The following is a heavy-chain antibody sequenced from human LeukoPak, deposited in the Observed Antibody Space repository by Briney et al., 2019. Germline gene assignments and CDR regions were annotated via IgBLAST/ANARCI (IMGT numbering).Heavy chain of an antibody. J-gene: IGHJ4*02. CDR3: AREGYGFDY. CDR1: GFTFSSYA. V-gene: IGHV3-7*01. Sequence: QPGGSLRLSCAASGFTFSSYAMSWVRQAPGEGLAWVSRLKHDGSAPSYADSVKGRFTISRDNAKNSLYLQMNSLRAEDTAVYYCAREGYGFDYWGQGTLVTVSS. CDR2: LKHDGSAP. D-gene: IGHD5-12*01.